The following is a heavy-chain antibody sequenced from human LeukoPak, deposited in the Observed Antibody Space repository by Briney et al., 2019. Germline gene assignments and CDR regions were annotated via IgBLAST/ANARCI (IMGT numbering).Heavy chain of an antibody. V-gene: IGHV3-48*01. D-gene: IGHD1-1*01. J-gene: IGHJ6*03. CDR2: ISSSSSTI. CDR3: AKDLVRTTGTTPYYYYYMDV. Sequence: PGGSLRLSCAASGFTFSGYSMNWVRQAPGKGLEWVSYISSSSSTIYYADSVKGRFTISRDNSKNTLYLQMNSLRAEDTAVYYCAKDLVRTTGTTPYYYYYMDVWGKGTTVTVSS. CDR1: GFTFSGYS.